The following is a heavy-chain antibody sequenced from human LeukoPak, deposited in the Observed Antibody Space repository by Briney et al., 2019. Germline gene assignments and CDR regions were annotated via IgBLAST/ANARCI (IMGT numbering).Heavy chain of an antibody. V-gene: IGHV4-34*01. Sequence: GSLRLSCAASGFTVSSNYMSWIRQPPGKGLEWIGEINHSGSTNCNPSLKSRVTISVDTSKNQFSLKLSSVTAADTAVYYCARPSPYYFDYWGQGTLVTVSS. CDR1: GFTVSSNY. J-gene: IGHJ4*02. CDR3: ARPSPYYFDY. CDR2: INHSGST.